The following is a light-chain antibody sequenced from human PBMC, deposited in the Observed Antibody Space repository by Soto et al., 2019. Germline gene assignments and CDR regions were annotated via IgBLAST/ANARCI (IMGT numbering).Light chain of an antibody. V-gene: IGLV2-23*02. J-gene: IGLJ1*01. CDR2: EVN. CDR3: SSYAGAITFYV. Sequence: QSAVTQRASVSGSPGQSITISCTGTSSDVGTYTLVSWYQQHPGKAPKLVIYEVNKRPAGVSKRFSGSKSGDTASLTISGLQAEDEADYYCSSYAGAITFYVFGTGTKVTVL. CDR1: SSDVGTYTL.